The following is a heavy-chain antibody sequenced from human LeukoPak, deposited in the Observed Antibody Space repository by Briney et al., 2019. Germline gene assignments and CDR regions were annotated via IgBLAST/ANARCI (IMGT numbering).Heavy chain of an antibody. CDR1: GFTFSNAW. V-gene: IGHV3-15*01. Sequence: PGGSLRLSCAASGFTFSNAWMSWVRQAPGKGLEWVGRIKSKTDGGTTDYAAPVKGRFTISRDDSKNTLYLQMNSLKTEDTAVYYCTTEWTCGGDCYDYWGQGTLVTVSS. D-gene: IGHD2-21*01. CDR2: IKSKTDGGTT. CDR3: TTEWTCGGDCYDY. J-gene: IGHJ4*02.